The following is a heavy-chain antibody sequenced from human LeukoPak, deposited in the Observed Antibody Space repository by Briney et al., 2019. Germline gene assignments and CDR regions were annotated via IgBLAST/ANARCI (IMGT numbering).Heavy chain of an antibody. J-gene: IGHJ5*02. CDR2: IYYSGST. CDR1: GGSISSYY. Sequence: SETLSLTCTVSGGSISSYYWSWIRQPPGKGLEGIGYIYYSGSTNCNPSLQGRVTISVDTSKNQFSLKLSSVTAADTAVYYCARGRAKITMVRGVTYWFDPWGQGTLVTVSS. D-gene: IGHD3-10*01. V-gene: IGHV4-59*13. CDR3: ARGRAKITMVRGVTYWFDP.